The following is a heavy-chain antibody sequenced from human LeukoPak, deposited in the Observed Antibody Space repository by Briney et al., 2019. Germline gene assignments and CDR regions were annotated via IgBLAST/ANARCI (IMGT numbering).Heavy chain of an antibody. V-gene: IGHV3-23*01. D-gene: IGHD2-2*01. Sequence: PGGSLRLSCAASGLTFSSYAMSWVRQAPGKGLEWVSAISGSGGSTYYADSVKGRFTISRDNSKNTLYLQMNSLRAEDTAVYYCAKDTIVVPAAGAFDIWGQGTMVTVSS. CDR2: ISGSGGST. CDR1: GLTFSSYA. CDR3: AKDTIVVPAAGAFDI. J-gene: IGHJ3*02.